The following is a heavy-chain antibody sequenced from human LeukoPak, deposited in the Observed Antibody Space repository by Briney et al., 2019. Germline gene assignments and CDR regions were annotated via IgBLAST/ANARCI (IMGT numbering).Heavy chain of an antibody. CDR3: ARGYSYGYDALDV. V-gene: IGHV4-59*01. CDR1: GGSISSYY. CDR2: IYYSGRT. Sequence: SETLSLTCTVSGGSISSYYWGWIRQPPGKGIEWIGCIYYSGRTNYSPSLKSRVTISVDTSNNQFSLKLSFVTAADTAVYYCARGYSYGYDALDVWGQGTMVTVSS. J-gene: IGHJ3*01. D-gene: IGHD5-18*01.